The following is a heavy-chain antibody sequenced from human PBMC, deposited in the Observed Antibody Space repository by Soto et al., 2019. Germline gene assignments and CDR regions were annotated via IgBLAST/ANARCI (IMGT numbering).Heavy chain of an antibody. CDR3: ARNYYDSSDRDYLDY. Sequence: QVQLVQSGAEVKKPGASVKVSCKASGYTFNGYYIHWVRQAPGQGLEWMGWVNPISGGTNYAQKVQGRVTMTRDTSMARVYMDLSRLKADDTAVYYCARNYYDSSDRDYLDYWGQGTLVTVSS. CDR2: VNPISGGT. CDR1: GYTFNGYY. J-gene: IGHJ4*02. V-gene: IGHV1-2*02. D-gene: IGHD3-22*01.